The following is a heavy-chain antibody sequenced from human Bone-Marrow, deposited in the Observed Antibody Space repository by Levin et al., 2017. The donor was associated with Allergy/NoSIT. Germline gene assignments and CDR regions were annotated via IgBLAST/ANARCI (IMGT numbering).Heavy chain of an antibody. J-gene: IGHJ4*02. Sequence: GESLKISCAASGFTFSSYGMHWVRQAPGKGLEWVAVIWYDGSNKYYADSVKGRFTISRDNSKNTLYLQMNSLRAEDTAVYYCARAIGKYGKQLVPADYWGQGTLVTVSS. D-gene: IGHD6-13*01. CDR2: IWYDGSNK. CDR3: ARAIGKYGKQLVPADY. V-gene: IGHV3-33*01. CDR1: GFTFSSYG.